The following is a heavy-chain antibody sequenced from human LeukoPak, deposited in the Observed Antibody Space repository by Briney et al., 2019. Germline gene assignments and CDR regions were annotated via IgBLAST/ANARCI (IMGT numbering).Heavy chain of an antibody. CDR3: ARASPSGGYMDV. V-gene: IGHV4-4*07. D-gene: IGHD3-10*01. CDR2: LHTSGSS. CDR1: GGSFSGYY. J-gene: IGHJ6*03. Sequence: PSETLSLTCTVSGGSFSGYYWSWIRQPAGKGLQWIGRLHTSGSSSYNPSLKSRVTISVDKTKNQFSLKLSSVTTADTALYYCARASPSGGYMDVWGKGTTVTVSS.